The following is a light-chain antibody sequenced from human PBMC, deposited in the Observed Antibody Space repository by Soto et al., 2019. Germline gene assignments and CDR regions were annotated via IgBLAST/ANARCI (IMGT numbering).Light chain of an antibody. J-gene: IGKJ4*01. V-gene: IGKV1-33*01. CDR2: DPS. Sequence: IQMTPSLSSLSASVGDTVSISCQASQDIIGFLNWYQIKPGKAPKILISDPSNLKRGVPSRFTGGGLGTNFSPPTTDPKPKDFEIIYCKKYEELPLTFGGGNQVEIK. CDR3: KKYEELPLT. CDR1: QDIIGF.